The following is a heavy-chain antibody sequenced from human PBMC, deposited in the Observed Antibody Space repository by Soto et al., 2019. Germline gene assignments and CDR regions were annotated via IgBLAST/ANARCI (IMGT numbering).Heavy chain of an antibody. J-gene: IGHJ4*02. CDR3: AKDSIRGRLYCDY. Sequence: QVQLVESGGGVVQPGRSLRLSCAASGFTFSSYGMHWVRQAPGKGLEWVAVISYDGSNKYYADSVKGRFTISRDNSKNPLYLQMNSLRAEDTAVYYCAKDSIRGRLYCDYWGQGTLVTVSS. CDR1: GFTFSSYG. CDR2: ISYDGSNK. V-gene: IGHV3-30*18. D-gene: IGHD1-26*01.